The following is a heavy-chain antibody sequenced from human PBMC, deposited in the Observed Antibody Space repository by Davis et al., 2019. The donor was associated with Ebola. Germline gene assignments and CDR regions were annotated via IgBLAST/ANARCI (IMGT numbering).Heavy chain of an antibody. CDR1: GLTLSSFW. J-gene: IGHJ6*02. CDR2: IKQDGSEK. D-gene: IGHD6-6*01. Sequence: GGSLRLSCAASGLTLSSFWMSWVRQAPGKGLEWVAIIKQDGSEKYYVDSVKGRFTISRDNAKNSLYLQMNSLRAEDTALYYCAKDSSSSGLYYYGMDVWGQGTTVTVSS. V-gene: IGHV3-7*03. CDR3: AKDSSSSGLYYYGMDV.